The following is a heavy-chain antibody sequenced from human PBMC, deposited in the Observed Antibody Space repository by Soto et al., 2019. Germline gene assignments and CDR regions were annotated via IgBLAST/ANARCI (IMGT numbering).Heavy chain of an antibody. Sequence: VLLSLSCAASGFTLSSYWRHWVRKAPGKGLVWVSRINSEGSSTTYADSVKGRFTISRDNAKNTLYLQMNSLRAEDTALYYCARFPGGFWSGSRMLGHIWGQGTMVTVSS. J-gene: IGHJ3*02. CDR1: GFTLSSYW. D-gene: IGHD3-3*01. CDR3: ARFPGGFWSGSRMLGHI. V-gene: IGHV3-74*03. CDR2: INSEGSST.